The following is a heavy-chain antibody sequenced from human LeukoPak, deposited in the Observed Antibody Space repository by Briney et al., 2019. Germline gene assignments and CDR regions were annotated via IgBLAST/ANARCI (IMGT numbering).Heavy chain of an antibody. D-gene: IGHD3-10*01. J-gene: IGHJ4*02. CDR2: ISSSGSTI. Sequence: GGSLRLSCAASGFTFSSYEMNWVRQAPGKGLEWVSYISSSGSTIYYAYSVKGRFTISRDNAKNSLYLQMNSLRAEDTAVYYCARDSAGSGSYVGYFEYWGQGTLVTVSS. V-gene: IGHV3-48*03. CDR1: GFTFSSYE. CDR3: ARDSAGSGSYVGYFEY.